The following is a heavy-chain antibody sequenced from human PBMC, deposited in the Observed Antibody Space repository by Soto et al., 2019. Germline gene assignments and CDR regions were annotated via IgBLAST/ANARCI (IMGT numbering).Heavy chain of an antibody. CDR2: INPSGGST. D-gene: IGHD6-19*01. CDR3: ARVRGGYLRFDAFDI. V-gene: IGHV1-46*03. J-gene: IGHJ3*02. CDR1: GHTFTSYY. Sequence: GASVKVSCKASGHTFTSYYMHWVRQAPGQGLEWMGIINPSGGSTSYAQKFQGRVTMTRDTSTSTVYMELSSLRSEDTAVYYCARVRGGYLRFDAFDIWGQGTMVTVSS.